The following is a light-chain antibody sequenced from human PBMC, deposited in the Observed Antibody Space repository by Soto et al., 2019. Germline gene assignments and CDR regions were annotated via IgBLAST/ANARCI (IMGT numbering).Light chain of an antibody. J-gene: IGLJ1*01. Sequence: QSVLTQPPSVSGAPGQRVIISRTGSSSNIGAGYDVHWYQQLPGTAPRLLIYDNNNRPSGVPARFSVSKSGNTASLIISGLQAEDEADYYCASYTSISSLGVFGTGTKVTVL. V-gene: IGLV1-40*01. CDR2: DNN. CDR3: ASYTSISSLGV. CDR1: SSNIGAGYD.